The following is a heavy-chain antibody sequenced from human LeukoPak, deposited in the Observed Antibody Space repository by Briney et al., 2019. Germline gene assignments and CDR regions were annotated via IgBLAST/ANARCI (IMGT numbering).Heavy chain of an antibody. V-gene: IGHV3-73*01. J-gene: IGHJ3*02. D-gene: IGHD3-22*01. CDR3: TRHGGRDYYDSSEDAFDI. CDR1: GFTFSRYS. Sequence: PGGSLRLSCAASGFTFSRYSMHWVRQASGKGLEWVGRIRSKAHSYATAYAASVKGRFTISRDDSKNTAYLQMNSLKTEDTAVYYCTRHGGRDYYDSSEDAFDIWGQGTMVIVSS. CDR2: IRSKAHSYAT.